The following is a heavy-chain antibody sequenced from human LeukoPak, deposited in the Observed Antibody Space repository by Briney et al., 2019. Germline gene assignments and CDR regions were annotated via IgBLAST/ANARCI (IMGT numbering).Heavy chain of an antibody. D-gene: IGHD3/OR15-3a*01. V-gene: IGHV1-2*02. CDR1: GYTFTGYY. CDR2: INPNSGGT. CDR3: ARVPPGLSYFDY. Sequence: ASVKVSCKASGYTFTGYYMHWVRQAPGQGLEWMGWINPNSGGTNYAQKFQGRVTMTRDTSISTAYMELSRLRSDDTALYYCARVPPGLSYFDYWGQGTLVTVSS. J-gene: IGHJ4*02.